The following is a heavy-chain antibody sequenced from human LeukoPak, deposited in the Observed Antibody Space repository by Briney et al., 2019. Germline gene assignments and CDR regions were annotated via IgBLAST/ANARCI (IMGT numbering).Heavy chain of an antibody. CDR3: ARGGFMYYYDSSGPFDY. D-gene: IGHD3-22*01. J-gene: IGHJ4*02. V-gene: IGHV3-11*01. CDR2: ISSSGSTI. Sequence: PGGSLRLSCAAFGFTFSDYYMSWIRQAPGKGLEWVSYISSSGSTIYYADSVKGRFTISRDNAKNSLYLQMNSLRAEDTAVYYCARGGFMYYYDSSGPFDYWGQGTLVTVSS. CDR1: GFTFSDYY.